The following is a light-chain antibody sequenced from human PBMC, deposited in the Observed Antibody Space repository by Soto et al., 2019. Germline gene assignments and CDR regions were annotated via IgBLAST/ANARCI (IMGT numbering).Light chain of an antibody. CDR1: QSVSTN. V-gene: IGKV3D-15*01. CDR2: DAS. J-gene: IGKJ1*01. Sequence: EIVMTQSPATLSVSPGERATLSCMASQSVSTNLAWYQLKPGQAPRLLIYDASNRATGIPARFSGSGSGTDFTLTISSLEPEDFAVYYCQEYGASRWTFGQGTKVDIK. CDR3: QEYGASRWT.